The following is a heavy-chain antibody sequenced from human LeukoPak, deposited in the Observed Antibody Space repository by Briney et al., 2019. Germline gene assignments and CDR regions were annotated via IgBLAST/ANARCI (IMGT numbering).Heavy chain of an antibody. Sequence: GGSLRLSCAASGFTFSGSAMHWVRQASGKGLEWVGRIRSKANSYATAYAASVKGRFTISRDDSKNTAYLQMNSLKTEDTAVYYCTAVGRILTGYQDAFDIWGQGTMVTVPS. CDR1: GFTFSGSA. CDR3: TAVGRILTGYQDAFDI. J-gene: IGHJ3*02. V-gene: IGHV3-73*01. CDR2: IRSKANSYAT. D-gene: IGHD3-9*01.